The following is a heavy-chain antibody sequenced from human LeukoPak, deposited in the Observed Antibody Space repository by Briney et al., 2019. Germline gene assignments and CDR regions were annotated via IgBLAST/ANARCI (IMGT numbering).Heavy chain of an antibody. CDR1: GGSFSGYY. D-gene: IGHD3-3*01. Sequence: SETLSLTCAVYGGSFSGYYWSWIRQPPGKGLEWIGEINHSGSTNYNPSLKSRATISVDTSKNQFSLKLSSVTAADTAVYYCARANDLRRGFDPWGQGTLVTVSS. V-gene: IGHV4-34*01. CDR2: INHSGST. CDR3: ARANDLRRGFDP. J-gene: IGHJ5*02.